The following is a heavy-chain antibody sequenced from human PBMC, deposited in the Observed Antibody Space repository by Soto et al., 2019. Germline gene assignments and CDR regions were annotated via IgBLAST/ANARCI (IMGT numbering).Heavy chain of an antibody. V-gene: IGHV5-51*01. J-gene: IGHJ5*02. D-gene: IGHD1-26*01. CDR3: ARLVGATGFNWFDP. Sequence: VESLKISCKGSGYIFTSYWICCLLQMPVKGLEWMGIIYPGDSDTRYSPSFQGQVTISADKSISTAYLQWSSLKASDTAMYYCARLVGATGFNWFDPWGQGTLVTVSS. CDR1: GYIFTSYW. CDR2: IYPGDSDT.